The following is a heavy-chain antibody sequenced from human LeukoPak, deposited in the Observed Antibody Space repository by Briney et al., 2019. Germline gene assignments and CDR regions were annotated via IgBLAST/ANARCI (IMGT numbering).Heavy chain of an antibody. J-gene: IGHJ6*02. D-gene: IGHD7-27*01. CDR2: INPSGGST. CDR3: ARGWGQPHYYYGMDV. Sequence: ASVKVSCKASGYTFTSYYMHWVRQAPGQGLEWMGLINPSGGSTSYAQKFQGRVTMTRDTSTSTVYMELSSLRSEDTAVYYCARGWGQPHYYYGMDVWGQGTTVTVSS. CDR1: GYTFTSYY. V-gene: IGHV1-46*01.